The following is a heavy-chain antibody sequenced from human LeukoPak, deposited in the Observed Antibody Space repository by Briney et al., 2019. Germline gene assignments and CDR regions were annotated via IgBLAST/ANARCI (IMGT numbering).Heavy chain of an antibody. J-gene: IGHJ4*02. CDR2: ISDRGGRT. D-gene: IGHD3-10*01. Sequence: GGSLRLSCAGSGFRFTDYSMSWVRQAPGKGLEWVAGISDRGGRTNYADSVKGRFTISRENSKNTLYLQMNSLRAEDTAVYFCAKRGVIIRVILVGFHREAYYFDSWGQGALVTVSS. CDR3: AKRGVIIRVILVGFHREAYYFDS. CDR1: GFRFTDYS. V-gene: IGHV3-23*01.